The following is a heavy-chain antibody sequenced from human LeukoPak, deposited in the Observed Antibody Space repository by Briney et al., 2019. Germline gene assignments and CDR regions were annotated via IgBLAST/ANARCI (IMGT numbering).Heavy chain of an antibody. V-gene: IGHV3-30*18. CDR3: AKVFEVRGARRPKDY. Sequence: QPGRSLRLSCAASGFTFSDYGMHWVRQAPGKGLEWVALISYDGGNKFYADSVRDRFTISRDNSKNTLFLQMNSLRIEDTAVYYCAKVFEVRGARRPKDYWGQGPLVIVSS. CDR1: GFTFSDYG. J-gene: IGHJ4*02. D-gene: IGHD3-10*01. CDR2: ISYDGGNK.